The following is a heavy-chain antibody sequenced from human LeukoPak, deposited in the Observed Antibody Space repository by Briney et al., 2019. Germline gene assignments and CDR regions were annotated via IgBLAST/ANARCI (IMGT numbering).Heavy chain of an antibody. CDR1: GFTFSSNH. J-gene: IGHJ4*02. CDR2: INQDGSEK. V-gene: IGHV3-7*02. CDR3: ANNRASLDY. Sequence: GGSLRLSCAASGFTFSSNHMSWVRQAPGKGLEWVANINQDGSEKNCVDSVKGRFTISRDNAKNSLYLQMNSLRAEDTAVYYCANNRASLDYWGQGTLVTVSS. D-gene: IGHD2/OR15-2a*01.